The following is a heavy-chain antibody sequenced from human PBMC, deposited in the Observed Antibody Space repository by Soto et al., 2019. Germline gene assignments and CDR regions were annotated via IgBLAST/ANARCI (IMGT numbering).Heavy chain of an antibody. CDR3: ARGYSEVWDTAMVYYFDY. Sequence: ASVKVSCKASGYTFTSYYMHWVRQAPGQGLEWMGIINPSGGSTSYAQKFQGRVTMTRDTSTSTVYMELSSLRSEDTAVYYCARGYSEVWDTAMVYYFDYWGQGTLVTVSS. CDR1: GYTFTSYY. CDR2: INPSGGST. V-gene: IGHV1-46*01. J-gene: IGHJ4*02. D-gene: IGHD5-18*01.